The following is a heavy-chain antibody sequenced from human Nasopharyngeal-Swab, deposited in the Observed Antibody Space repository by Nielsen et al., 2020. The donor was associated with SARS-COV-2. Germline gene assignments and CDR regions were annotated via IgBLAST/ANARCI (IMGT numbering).Heavy chain of an antibody. CDR1: GFTFSSYA. CDR2: ISYDGSNK. Sequence: GEYLKISWAASGFTFSSYAMHWVRQAPGKGLEWVAVISYDGSNKYYADSVKGRFTISRDNSKNTLYLQMNSLRAEDTAVYYCARALWGSYYYGMDVWGQGTTVTVSS. D-gene: IGHD7-27*01. V-gene: IGHV3-30*04. CDR3: ARALWGSYYYGMDV. J-gene: IGHJ6*02.